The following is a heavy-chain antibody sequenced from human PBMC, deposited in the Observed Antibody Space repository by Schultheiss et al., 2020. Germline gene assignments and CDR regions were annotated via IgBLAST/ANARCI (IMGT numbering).Heavy chain of an antibody. V-gene: IGHV3-21*01. J-gene: IGHJ4*02. CDR2: ISSSSSYI. D-gene: IGHD6-19*01. CDR1: GGSISSSS. CDR3: AKDIRIAVAGPFDY. Sequence: ETLSLTCTVSGGSISSSSYYWGWIRQPPGKGLEWVSSISSSSSYIYYADSVKGRFTISRDNAKNSLYLQMNSLRAEDTAVYYCAKDIRIAVAGPFDYWGQGTLVTVSS.